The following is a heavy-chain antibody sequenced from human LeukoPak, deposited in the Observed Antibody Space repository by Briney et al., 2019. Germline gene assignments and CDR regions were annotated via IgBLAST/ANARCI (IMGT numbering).Heavy chain of an antibody. CDR3: ARGKNTYYYYMDV. CDR2: INHSGST. V-gene: IGHV4-34*01. J-gene: IGHJ6*03. CDR1: GGSFSGYY. Sequence: SETLSLTCAVYGGSFSGYYWSWIRQPPGKGLEWIGEINHSGSTNYNPSLKSRVTISVDTSKNQFSLKLSSVTAADTAVYYCARGKNTYYYYMDVWGKGTTVTVSS.